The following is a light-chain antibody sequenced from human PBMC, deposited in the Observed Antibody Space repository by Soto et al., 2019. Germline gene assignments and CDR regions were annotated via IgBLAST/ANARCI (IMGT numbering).Light chain of an antibody. CDR3: CSYAGSSYV. CDR2: DVS. Sequence: QSALTQPRSVSGSPGQSVTLFCTGTSSDVGGYNFVSWYQQHPDKAPKVMIYDVSKRPSGVPDRFSGSKSGDTASLTISGLQAEDEADYHRCSYAGSSYVFGTGTKVTVL. CDR1: SSDVGGYNF. J-gene: IGLJ1*01. V-gene: IGLV2-11*01.